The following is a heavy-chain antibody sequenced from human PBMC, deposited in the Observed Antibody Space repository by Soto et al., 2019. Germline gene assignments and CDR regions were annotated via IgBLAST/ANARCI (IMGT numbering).Heavy chain of an antibody. CDR3: ARNYDSSGSRIDY. Sequence: SETLSLTSTVSGGSISSGGVYWGWIRQHPGKGLEWIGFLYYTGSTYYNPSLKSRVTISVDTSKNQFSLKLSSVTAADTAVYNCARNYDSSGSRIDYWGQGTLVTVSS. V-gene: IGHV4-31*03. CDR2: LYYTGST. CDR1: GGSISSGGVY. D-gene: IGHD3-22*01. J-gene: IGHJ4*02.